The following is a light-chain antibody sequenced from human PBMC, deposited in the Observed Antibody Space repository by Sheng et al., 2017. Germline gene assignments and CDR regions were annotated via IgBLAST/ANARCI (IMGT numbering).Light chain of an antibody. CDR1: QSISTY. CDR3: QQSHSAPLT. CDR2: AAS. J-gene: IGKJ4*01. V-gene: IGKV1-39*01. Sequence: DIQMTQSPSSLSAFVGDKVTITCRASQSISTYLNWYQQKPGTAPKLVISAASSLHSGVPSRFSGSGSGTDFTLTINNLQPEDFATYYCQQSHSAPLTFGGGTEGGDQT.